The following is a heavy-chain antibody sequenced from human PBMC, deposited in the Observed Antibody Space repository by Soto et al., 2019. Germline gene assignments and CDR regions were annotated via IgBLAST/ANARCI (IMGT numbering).Heavy chain of an antibody. CDR1: GFTFSDYY. J-gene: IGHJ5*02. Sequence: GGSLRLSCAASGFTFSDYYISWIRQAPWKGLEWVSYISSSGSTIYYADSVKGRFTISRDNAKNSLYLQMNSLRAEDTAVYYCAREWYGYSNYVGWFNPLGQGTLVTVSS. V-gene: IGHV3-11*01. CDR2: ISSSGSTI. CDR3: AREWYGYSNYVGWFNP. D-gene: IGHD4-4*01.